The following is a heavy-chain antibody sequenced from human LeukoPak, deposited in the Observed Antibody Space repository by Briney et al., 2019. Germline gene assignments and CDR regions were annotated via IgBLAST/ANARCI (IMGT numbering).Heavy chain of an antibody. CDR2: ISSSSSYI. Sequence: GGSLRLSCAASGFTFSSYSMNWVRQAPGKGLEWVSSISSSSSYIYYADSVKGRFTISRDNAKTSLYLQMNSLRAEDTAVYYCAREIFGVVISYRNTSYWGQGTLVTVSS. D-gene: IGHD3-3*01. V-gene: IGHV3-21*01. CDR1: GFTFSSYS. J-gene: IGHJ4*02. CDR3: AREIFGVVISYRNTSY.